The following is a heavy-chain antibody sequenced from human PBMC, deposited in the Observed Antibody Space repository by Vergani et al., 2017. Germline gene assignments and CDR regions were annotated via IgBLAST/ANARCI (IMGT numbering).Heavy chain of an antibody. CDR3: ARVRYSSSWGAFDI. D-gene: IGHD6-13*01. CDR2: ISSSGSTI. Sequence: EVQLVESGGGLVQPGGSLRLSCAASGFTFSSYELNWVRQAPGKGLGWVSYISSSGSTIYYADSVKGRFTISRDNAKNSLYLQMNSLRAEDTAVYYCARVRYSSSWGAFDIWGQGTMVTVSS. V-gene: IGHV3-48*03. J-gene: IGHJ3*02. CDR1: GFTFSSYE.